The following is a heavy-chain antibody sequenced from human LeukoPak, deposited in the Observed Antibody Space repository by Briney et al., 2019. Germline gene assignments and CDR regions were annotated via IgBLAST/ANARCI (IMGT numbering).Heavy chain of an antibody. J-gene: IGHJ2*01. CDR3: ARDKTLYYYDSTGVRYFDL. Sequence: SETLSLTCTVSGGSISSYYWSWIRQPPGKGLEWIGYIYYSGSTNYNPSLKSRVTISVDTSKNQFSLKLSSVTAADTAVYYCARDKTLYYYDSTGVRYFDLWGRGTLVTVSS. D-gene: IGHD3-22*01. CDR2: IYYSGST. CDR1: GGSISSYY. V-gene: IGHV4-59*01.